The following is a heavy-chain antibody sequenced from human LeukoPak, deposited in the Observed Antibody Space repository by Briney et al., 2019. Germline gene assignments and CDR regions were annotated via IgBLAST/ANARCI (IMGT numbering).Heavy chain of an antibody. J-gene: IGHJ6*02. D-gene: IGHD2-2*01. V-gene: IGHV3-21*01. CDR2: ISSSSSYI. Sequence: GGSLRLSCAASGFTFSSYSMNWVRQAPGKGLEWVSSISSSSSYIYYADSVKGRFTISRDNAKNSLYLQMNSLRAEDTAVYYCTSPETYCSSTSCYGKEGMDVWGQGTTVTVSS. CDR3: TSPETYCSSTSCYGKEGMDV. CDR1: GFTFSSYS.